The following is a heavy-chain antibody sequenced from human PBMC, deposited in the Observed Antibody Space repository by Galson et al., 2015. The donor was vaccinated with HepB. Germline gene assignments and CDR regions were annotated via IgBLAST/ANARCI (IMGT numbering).Heavy chain of an antibody. CDR2: ISWDDDK. J-gene: IGHJ4*02. CDR3: AHRRDSSSYYFDY. CDR1: GFSLSTRGVG. D-gene: IGHD6-6*01. V-gene: IGHV2-5*02. Sequence: PALVKPTPTLTLTCSFSGFSLSTRGVGVGWIRQPPGKALEWLALISWDDDKRYSSSLKSRLTITKDSSKNQVVLKMTNMDPVDTATFYCAHRRDSSSYYFDYWGQGTLVTVSS.